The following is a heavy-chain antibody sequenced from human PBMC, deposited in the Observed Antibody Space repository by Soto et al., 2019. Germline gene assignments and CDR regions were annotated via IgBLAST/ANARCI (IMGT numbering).Heavy chain of an antibody. CDR3: AKGRGQNWNVDY. Sequence: EVQLLESGGGSVQPGGSLRLSCAASGFTFSSYAMHWVRRPPGKGLEWVSSISGSGGTAYYADSVKGRFSISRDSLVKTLYLQMNSLRAEDTAVYYCAKGRGQNWNVDYWGQGTLVTVSP. D-gene: IGHD1-1*01. CDR2: ISGSGGTA. CDR1: GFTFSSYA. J-gene: IGHJ4*02. V-gene: IGHV3-23*01.